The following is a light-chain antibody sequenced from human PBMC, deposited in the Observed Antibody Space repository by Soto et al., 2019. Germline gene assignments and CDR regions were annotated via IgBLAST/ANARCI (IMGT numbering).Light chain of an antibody. CDR2: AAS. J-gene: IGKJ1*01. Sequence: DIQMTQSPSSLSASVGDRVTITCRASQGISNYLAWYQQKPGKVPKLLIYAASTLQSGVPSRFSGSGSGTDFTLTISSLQPEDVATYYCQKYNSAPLGLATFGQGTKVEIK. CDR1: QGISNY. CDR3: QKYNSAPLGLAT. V-gene: IGKV1-27*01.